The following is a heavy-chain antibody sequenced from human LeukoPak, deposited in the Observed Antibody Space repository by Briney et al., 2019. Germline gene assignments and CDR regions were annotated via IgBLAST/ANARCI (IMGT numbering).Heavy chain of an antibody. J-gene: IGHJ3*02. CDR3: ARHMRFSTGAAFDI. D-gene: IGHD7-27*01. V-gene: IGHV4-59*08. Sequence: SETLSLTCTASGGPISSYFGTWIPELPGKALEGIGYISYSGSTNYNPSLKSRVSISLDTSKNQFSLRLSSVTAADTAVYYCARHMRFSTGAAFDIWGQGTVVTVSS. CDR1: GGPISSYF. CDR2: ISYSGST.